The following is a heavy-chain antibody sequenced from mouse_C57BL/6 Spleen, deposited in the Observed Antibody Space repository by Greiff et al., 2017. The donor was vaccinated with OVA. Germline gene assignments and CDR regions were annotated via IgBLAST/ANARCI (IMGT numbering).Heavy chain of an antibody. V-gene: IGHV5-17*01. CDR3: ARHYDGSSYEDAMDY. CDR1: GFTFSDYG. CDR2: ISSGSSTI. Sequence: EVQLVESGGGLVKPGGSLKLSCAASGFTFSDYGMHWVRQAPEKGLEWVAYISSGSSTIYYADTVKGRFTISRDTAKNTLFLQMTSLRSEETTMYDCARHYDGSSYEDAMDYWGQGTSVTVSS. D-gene: IGHD1-1*01. J-gene: IGHJ4*01.